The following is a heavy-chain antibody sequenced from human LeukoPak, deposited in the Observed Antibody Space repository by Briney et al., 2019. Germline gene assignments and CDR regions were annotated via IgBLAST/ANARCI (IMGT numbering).Heavy chain of an antibody. J-gene: IGHJ4*02. CDR3: ARSGRGHVYGFFDY. CDR1: GYTFTGYY. CDR2: VNTHTGAT. V-gene: IGHV1-2*02. D-gene: IGHD3-10*01. Sequence: ASVKVSCKASGYTFTGYYMHWVRQAPGQGLEWMGWVNTHTGATNYAQKFQGAVTMTRDTSIGTAYMELSRPRSDDTAMYYCARSGRGHVYGFFDYWGQGTLVTVSS.